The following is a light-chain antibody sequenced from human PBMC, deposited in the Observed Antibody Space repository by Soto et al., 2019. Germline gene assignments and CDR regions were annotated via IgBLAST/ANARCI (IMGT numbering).Light chain of an antibody. CDR1: QSVSSN. CDR3: QQYNNWPPLT. Sequence: EIGMTQYTATLSVSPGERATLSCRASQSVSSNLAWYQQKAGQAPRLLIYGASTRATDIPARFSGSGSGTEFTLTISSLQSEDFAVYYCQQYNNWPPLTFGGGTMV. CDR2: GAS. J-gene: IGKJ4*01. V-gene: IGKV3D-15*01.